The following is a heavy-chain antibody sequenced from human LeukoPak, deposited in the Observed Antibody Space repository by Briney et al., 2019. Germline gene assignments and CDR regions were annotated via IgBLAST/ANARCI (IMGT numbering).Heavy chain of an antibody. CDR2: IKQDGSEK. CDR1: GFTFSSYW. CDR3: ARGLSTVTTRQDYYYYYMDV. V-gene: IGHV3-7*01. D-gene: IGHD4-11*01. Sequence: GGSLRLSCAASGFTFSSYWMSWVRQAPGKGLEWVANIKQDGSEKYYVDSVKGRFTISRDNAKNSLYLQMNSLRAEDTAVYYCARGLSTVTTRQDYYYYYMDVWGKGTTVTVSS. J-gene: IGHJ6*03.